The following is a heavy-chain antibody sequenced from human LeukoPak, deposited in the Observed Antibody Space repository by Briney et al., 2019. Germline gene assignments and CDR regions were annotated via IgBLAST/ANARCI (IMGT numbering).Heavy chain of an antibody. CDR3: ARGSGYYETGSFSFVDD. Sequence: RSQTLSPTSPISGDSVSSDSTAWNWIRQSPSRGLEWLGRTYYRSQWFIDYAVSVKTRITIKSDTSRNQFSLELNSVTPEDTGVYYCARGSGYYETGSFSFVDDWGQGTLVTVSS. V-gene: IGHV6-1*01. D-gene: IGHD6-25*01. CDR2: TYYRSQWFI. CDR1: GDSVSSDSTA. J-gene: IGHJ4*02.